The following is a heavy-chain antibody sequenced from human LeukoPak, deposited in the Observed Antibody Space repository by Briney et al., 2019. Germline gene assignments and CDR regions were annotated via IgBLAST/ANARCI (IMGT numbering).Heavy chain of an antibody. CDR2: IYSDGSRT. V-gene: IGHV3-74*01. J-gene: IGHJ5*02. Sequence: GGSLRLSCAASGFTFSSYWMHWVRQAPGKGLVWVSRIYSDGSRTNYADSVKGRFTIPRDNAKNTLYLQMNSLRAEDTAVYHCARDLCTSTGCQYWFDPWGQGTLVTVSS. D-gene: IGHD2-2*01. CDR1: GFTFSSYW. CDR3: ARDLCTSTGCQYWFDP.